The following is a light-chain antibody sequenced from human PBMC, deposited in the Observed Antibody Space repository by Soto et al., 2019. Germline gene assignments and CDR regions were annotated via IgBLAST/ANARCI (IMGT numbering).Light chain of an antibody. CDR2: DVS. Sequence: IVVTQSTASLDLSPGKIASLAWRASQNISNYLIWYQQKPGQAPRLLIYDVSNRATGIPARFSGSGSGTDFTLTISLLLPEDFAVYYCQQRSNWPGTCGQGPRWIS. CDR3: QQRSNWPGT. J-gene: IGKJ1*01. CDR1: QNISNY. V-gene: IGKV3-11*01.